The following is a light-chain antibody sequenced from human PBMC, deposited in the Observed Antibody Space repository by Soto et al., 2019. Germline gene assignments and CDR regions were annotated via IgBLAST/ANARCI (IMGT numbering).Light chain of an antibody. J-gene: IGKJ4*01. Sequence: EIVLTQSPGTLSLSPGERATLSCRASQSVSSNYLAWYQQKPGQPPRLLISDASSRATGIPDRFSGSGSGTDFTLTISRLEPEDFAVYYCQQYGSSPLTFGGGTKVEIK. CDR1: QSVSSNY. CDR2: DAS. CDR3: QQYGSSPLT. V-gene: IGKV3-20*01.